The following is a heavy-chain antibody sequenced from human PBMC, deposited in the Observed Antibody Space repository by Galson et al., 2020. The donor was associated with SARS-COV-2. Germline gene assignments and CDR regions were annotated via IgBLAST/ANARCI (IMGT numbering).Heavy chain of an antibody. CDR1: GFTFSDYY. CDR2: ISSSSSYT. V-gene: IGHV3-11*03. Sequence: KIGESLKISCAASGFTFSDYYMSWIRQAPGKGLEWVSYISSSSSYTNYADSVKGRFTISRDNAKNSLYLQMNSLRAEDTAVYYCARWVPAAHLHELDYWGQGTLVTVSS. D-gene: IGHD2-2*01. J-gene: IGHJ4*02. CDR3: ARWVPAAHLHELDY.